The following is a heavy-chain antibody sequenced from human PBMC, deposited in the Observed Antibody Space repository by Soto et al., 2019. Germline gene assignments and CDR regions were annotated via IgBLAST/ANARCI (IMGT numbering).Heavy chain of an antibody. CDR2: IKSITYGGTT. Sequence: GGSLRLSCTASGFTFGDYAMSWFRQAPGKGLEWLGFIKSITYGGTTEYAASVKGRFTISRDDSKSIAYLQMNSLKTEDTAVYYCSRVEHAPVPFDYWGQGALVTVSS. CDR3: SRVEHAPVPFDY. J-gene: IGHJ4*02. D-gene: IGHD1-26*01. V-gene: IGHV3-49*03. CDR1: GFTFGDYA.